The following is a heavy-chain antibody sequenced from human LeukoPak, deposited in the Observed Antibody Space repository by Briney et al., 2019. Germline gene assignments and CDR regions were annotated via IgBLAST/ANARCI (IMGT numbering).Heavy chain of an antibody. J-gene: IGHJ5*02. CDR1: GGSISSGDYY. V-gene: IGHV4-30-4*01. Sequence: SQTLSLTCTVSGGSISSGDYYWSWIRQPPGKGLEWIGYIYSSGSTYYNPPLKSRVTISVDTSKNHLSLKLSSVTAADTAVYYCARDKVYSNWFDPWGQGTLVTVSS. CDR2: IYSSGST. D-gene: IGHD2-8*01. CDR3: ARDKVYSNWFDP.